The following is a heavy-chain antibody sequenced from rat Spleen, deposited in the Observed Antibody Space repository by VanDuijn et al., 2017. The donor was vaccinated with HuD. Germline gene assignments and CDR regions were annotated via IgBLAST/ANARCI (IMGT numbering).Heavy chain of an antibody. CDR1: GFTFNNYW. CDR2: ISSGGGGT. J-gene: IGHJ2*01. V-gene: IGHV5-25*01. Sequence: EVQLVKSGGGLVQSGRSLKLSCVASGFTFNNYWMTWIRQAPKKGLEWVAYISSGGGGTYYPDSVQGRFTISRDNTKSTLYLQMDSLKSEDTASYYCVRHGYTRYYFDYWGQGVMVTVSS. D-gene: IGHD1-9*01. CDR3: VRHGYTRYYFDY.